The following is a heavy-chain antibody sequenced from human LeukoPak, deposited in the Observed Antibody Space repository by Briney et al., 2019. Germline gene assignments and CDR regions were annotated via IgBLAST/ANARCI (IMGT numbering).Heavy chain of an antibody. D-gene: IGHD6-13*01. CDR1: GYTFTGYY. CDR2: ISAYNGNT. CDR3: ARLSSSWYFDY. V-gene: IGHV1-18*04. Sequence: ASVKVSCKASGYTFTGYYMHWVRQAPGQGLEWMGWISAYNGNTNYAQKLQGRVTMTTDTSTSTAYMELRSLRSDDTAVYYCARLSSSWYFDYWGQGTLVTVSS. J-gene: IGHJ4*02.